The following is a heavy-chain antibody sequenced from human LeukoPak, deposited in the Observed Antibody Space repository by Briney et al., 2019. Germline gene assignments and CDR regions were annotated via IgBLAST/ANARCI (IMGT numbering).Heavy chain of an antibody. Sequence: GASVKVSCKASGGTFSSYAISWVRQAPGQGLEWMGGIIPIFGTANYAQKFQGRVTITADESTSTAYMELSSLRSEDTAVYYCARRLPGILTDYYYYGMDVWGQGTTVTVSS. CDR1: GGTFSSYA. V-gene: IGHV1-69*13. CDR2: IIPIFGTA. CDR3: ARRLPGILTDYYYYGMDV. D-gene: IGHD3-9*01. J-gene: IGHJ6*02.